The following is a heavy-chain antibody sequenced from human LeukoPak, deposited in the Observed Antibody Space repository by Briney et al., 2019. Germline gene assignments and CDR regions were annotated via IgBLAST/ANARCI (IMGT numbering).Heavy chain of an antibody. Sequence: ASVKVSCKASGYTFTGYYMHWVRQAPGQGLEWMGWINPNSGGTNYAQKFQGRVTMTRDTSISTAYMELSRLRSDDTAVYYCASRWPYCSSTSCNTFDYWGQGTLVTVSS. CDR1: GYTFTGYY. CDR3: ASRWPYCSSTSCNTFDY. CDR2: INPNSGGT. D-gene: IGHD2-2*02. V-gene: IGHV1-2*02. J-gene: IGHJ4*02.